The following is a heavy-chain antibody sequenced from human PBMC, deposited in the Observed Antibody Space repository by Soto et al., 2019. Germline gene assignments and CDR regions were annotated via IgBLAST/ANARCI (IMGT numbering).Heavy chain of an antibody. J-gene: IGHJ4*02. V-gene: IGHV3-23*01. CDR1: EFTFSNYA. CDR3: AKNPGYYYDSTGYHFDY. Sequence: GGSLRLSCAASEFTFSNYAMSWVRQAPGKGLEWVSAISYGGGTTYYADSVKGRFTISRDNSKNTLYLQMNSLRAEDTAVYYCAKNPGYYYDSTGYHFDYWGQGTLFTVSS. D-gene: IGHD3-22*01. CDR2: ISYGGGTT.